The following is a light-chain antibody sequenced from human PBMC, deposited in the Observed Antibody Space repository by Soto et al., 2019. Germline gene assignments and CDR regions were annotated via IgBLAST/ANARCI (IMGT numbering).Light chain of an antibody. CDR2: DVE. Sequence: QSALTQPASVSGSPGQSITISCTGTSSDIGGFNFVSWYLQHPGKAPKLVIYDVENRPSGVSNRFSGSKSGNTASLTISGLQAEDEADYYCSSFTNSGALYVFGAGTKSPS. CDR3: SSFTNSGALYV. CDR1: SSDIGGFNF. J-gene: IGLJ1*01. V-gene: IGLV2-14*03.